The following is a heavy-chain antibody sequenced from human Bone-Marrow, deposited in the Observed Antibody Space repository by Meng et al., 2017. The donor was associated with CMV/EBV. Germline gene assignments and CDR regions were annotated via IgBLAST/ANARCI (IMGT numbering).Heavy chain of an antibody. CDR3: ARDYYDSGAYYYTEEYYHGLDV. V-gene: IGHV6-1*01. Sequence: SETLSLTCAISGDSVSSNSAAWNWIRQSPSSGLEWLGRTYYRSKWYDDYAMAVKSRITINPDTSKNQFSLQLNSVTPEDTAVYYCARDYYDSGAYYYTEEYYHGLDVWGQGTTVTVSS. J-gene: IGHJ6*02. D-gene: IGHD3-22*01. CDR2: TYYRSKWYD. CDR1: GDSVSSNSAA.